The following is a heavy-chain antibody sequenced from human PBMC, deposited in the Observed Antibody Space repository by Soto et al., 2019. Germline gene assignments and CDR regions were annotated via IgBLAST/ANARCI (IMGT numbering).Heavy chain of an antibody. D-gene: IGHD3-3*01. V-gene: IGHV3-30-3*01. Sequence: GGSLRLSCAASGFTFSSYAMHWVRQAPGKGLEWVAVISYDGSNKYYADSVKGRFTITRDNAKNSLYLEMNSLRDEDTAVYYCASHYDMWSGYLSPVDYWGQGTLVTVS. CDR2: ISYDGSNK. CDR1: GFTFSSYA. CDR3: ASHYDMWSGYLSPVDY. J-gene: IGHJ4*02.